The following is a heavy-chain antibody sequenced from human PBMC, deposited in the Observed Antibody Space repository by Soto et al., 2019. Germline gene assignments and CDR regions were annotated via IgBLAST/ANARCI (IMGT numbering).Heavy chain of an antibody. V-gene: IGHV4-31*03. D-gene: IGHD1-26*01. CDR2: IYYSGST. J-gene: IGHJ4*02. CDR1: GCSISSGGYY. CDR3: AGIYSGSPGGTLRY. Sequence: QVQLQESGPGLVKPSQTLSLTCTVSGCSISSGGYYWSWLRQHPGKGLEWIGYIYYSGSTYYNPSLKSRVTISVDTSKNQFSLKLSSVTAADTAVYYCAGIYSGSPGGTLRYWGQGTLATVSS.